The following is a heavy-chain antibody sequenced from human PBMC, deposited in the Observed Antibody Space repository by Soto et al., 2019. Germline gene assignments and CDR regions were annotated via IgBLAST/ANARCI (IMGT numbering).Heavy chain of an antibody. V-gene: IGHV3-73*01. CDR2: IRSKGNSYAT. CDR1: GFTFSGSA. Sequence: GGSLRLSCAASGFTFSGSAMHWVRQASGKGLEWVGRIRSKGNSYATAYAASVKGRFTISRDDSKNTAYLQMNSLKTEDTAVYYCTRLLSDAFDIWGQGTMVTVSS. CDR3: TRLLSDAFDI. J-gene: IGHJ3*02.